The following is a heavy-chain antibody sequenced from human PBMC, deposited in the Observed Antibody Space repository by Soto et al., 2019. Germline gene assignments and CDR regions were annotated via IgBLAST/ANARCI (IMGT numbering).Heavy chain of an antibody. CDR3: AESLIEDNWNYFDY. J-gene: IGHJ4*02. CDR2: ISGSGGST. Sequence: GGSLRLSCAASGFTFSSYAMSWVRQAPGKGLEWVSAISGSGGSTYYADSVKGRFTISRDNSKNTLYLQMNSLRAEDTAVYYCAESLIEDNWNYFDYWGQGTLVTVSS. V-gene: IGHV3-23*01. CDR1: GFTFSSYA. D-gene: IGHD1-20*01.